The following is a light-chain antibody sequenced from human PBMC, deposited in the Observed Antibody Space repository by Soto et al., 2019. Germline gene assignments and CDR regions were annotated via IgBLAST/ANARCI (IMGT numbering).Light chain of an antibody. CDR1: RSVNRW. CDR2: ETS. Sequence: DIQMTHSPSSLAASVGDRVTSTCRAIRSVNRWLAWYQQKTAKAPKLLIYETSSLESGGPSRFGGSGSAKELTINISSLQHDDFVIYYCQQYNSYSWTFGQGTKVDIK. J-gene: IGKJ1*01. V-gene: IGKV1-5*03. CDR3: QQYNSYSWT.